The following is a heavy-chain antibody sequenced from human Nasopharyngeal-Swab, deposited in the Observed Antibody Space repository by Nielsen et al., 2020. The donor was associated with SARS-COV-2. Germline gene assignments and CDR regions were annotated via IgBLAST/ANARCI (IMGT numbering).Heavy chain of an antibody. Sequence: WIRQPPGKGLEWVAVISYDGSNKYYADSVKGRFTISRDNSKNTLYLQMNSLRAEDTAVYYCAKATLGNAEYSTILYYFDYWGQGTLVTVSS. V-gene: IGHV3-30*18. D-gene: IGHD6-6*01. CDR2: ISYDGSNK. CDR3: AKATLGNAEYSTILYYFDY. J-gene: IGHJ4*02.